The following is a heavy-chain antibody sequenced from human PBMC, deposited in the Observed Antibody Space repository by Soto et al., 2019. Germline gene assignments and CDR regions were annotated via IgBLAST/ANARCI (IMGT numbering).Heavy chain of an antibody. J-gene: IGHJ4*02. CDR1: GFTFSSYS. Sequence: GGSLRLSCAASGFTFSSYSMNWVRQAPGRGLEWVSYISSSSTIYYADSVKGRFTISRDNAKNSLYLQMNSLRDEDTAVYYCARWRAVFDYWGQGTLVTVSS. V-gene: IGHV3-48*02. CDR3: ARWRAVFDY. CDR2: ISSSSTI.